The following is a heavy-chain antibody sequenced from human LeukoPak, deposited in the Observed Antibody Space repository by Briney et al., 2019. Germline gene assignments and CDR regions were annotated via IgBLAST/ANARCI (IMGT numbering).Heavy chain of an antibody. Sequence: SETLSLTCTVSGGSISSSSYYWGWIRQPPGKGLEWIGSIYYSGSTYYNPSPKSRVTISVDTPKNQLSPQLSSVTAADTAVYYCASYDFWSGYYYGYWGQGTLVTVSS. D-gene: IGHD3-3*01. CDR1: GGSISSSSYY. CDR2: IYYSGST. V-gene: IGHV4-39*07. J-gene: IGHJ4*02. CDR3: ASYDFWSGYYYGY.